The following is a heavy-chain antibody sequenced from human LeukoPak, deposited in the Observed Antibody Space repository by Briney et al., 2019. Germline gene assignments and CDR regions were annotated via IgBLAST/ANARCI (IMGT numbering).Heavy chain of an antibody. CDR3: ARVAGVKIVPAS. CDR1: GGSISSYY. J-gene: IGHJ5*02. CDR2: IYYSGST. D-gene: IGHD2-2*01. V-gene: IGHV4-59*01. Sequence: SETLSLTCTVSGGSISSYYWSWIRQPPGKGLEWIGYIYYSGSTNYNPSLKSRVTISVDTSKNQFSLKLSSVTAADTAVYYCARVAGVKIVPASWGQGTLVTASS.